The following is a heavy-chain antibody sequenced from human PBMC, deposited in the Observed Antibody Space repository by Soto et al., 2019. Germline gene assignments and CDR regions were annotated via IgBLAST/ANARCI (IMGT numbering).Heavy chain of an antibody. V-gene: IGHV1-3*01. CDR2: INAGSGNT. Sequence: QVQLVQSGTEVMKPGASVKVSCKASGYTSTNYGMHWVRQAPGQRLEWMGWINAGSGNTKYSQKFQGRITITRDTSASTVYMELSSLRSEDTAVYYCANDIIVITGAKGLDYWGQGALVTVSS. CDR1: GYTSTNYG. J-gene: IGHJ4*02. CDR3: ANDIIVITGAKGLDY. D-gene: IGHD2-2*01.